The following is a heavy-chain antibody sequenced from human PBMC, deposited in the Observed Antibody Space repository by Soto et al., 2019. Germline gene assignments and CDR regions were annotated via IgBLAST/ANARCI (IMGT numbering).Heavy chain of an antibody. CDR1: GFTFSSYA. CDR3: AKRTVGWYFDL. J-gene: IGHJ2*01. Sequence: EVQLLESGGGLVQPGGSLRLSCAASGFTFSSYAMNWVRQAPGKGLEWVSVISGSGGSTYYADAVKGRFTISRDNSKNTLYLQXNSLRAEDTAVYYCAKRTVGWYFDLWGRGTLVTVSS. D-gene: IGHD4-17*01. CDR2: ISGSGGST. V-gene: IGHV3-23*01.